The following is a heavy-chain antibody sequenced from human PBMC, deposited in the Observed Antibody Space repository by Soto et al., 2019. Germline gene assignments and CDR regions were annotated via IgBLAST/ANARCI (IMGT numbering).Heavy chain of an antibody. CDR2: IYYSGST. J-gene: IGHJ5*02. CDR3: AHWYDILTGQGYNWFDP. CDR1: GGSISSSSYY. V-gene: IGHV4-39*01. D-gene: IGHD3-9*01. Sequence: PSETLSLTCTVSGGSISSSSYYWGWIRQPPGKGLEWIGSIYYSGSTYYNPSLKSRVTISVDTSKNQFSLKLSSVTAADTAVYYCAHWYDILTGQGYNWFDPWGQGTLVTVSS.